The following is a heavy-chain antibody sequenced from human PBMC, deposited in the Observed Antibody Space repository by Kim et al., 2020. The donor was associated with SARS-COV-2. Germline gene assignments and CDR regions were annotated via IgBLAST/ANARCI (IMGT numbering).Heavy chain of an antibody. J-gene: IGHJ5*02. CDR2: IYYSGST. CDR3: ARHRYDILTGYYLNWFDP. V-gene: IGHV4-39*01. Sequence: SETLSLTCTVSGGSISSSSYYWGWIRQPPGKGLEWIGSIYYSGSTYYNPSLKSRVTISVDTSKNQFSLKLSSVTAADTAVYYCARHRYDILTGYYLNWFDPWGQGTLVTVSS. CDR1: GGSISSSSYY. D-gene: IGHD3-9*01.